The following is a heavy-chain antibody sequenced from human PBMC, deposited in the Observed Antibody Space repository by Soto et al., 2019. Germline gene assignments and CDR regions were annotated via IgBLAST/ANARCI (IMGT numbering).Heavy chain of an antibody. CDR3: AIARYNSTWYYGFDY. Sequence: QVQPVQTGAEVKKPGASVKVSCKASGYTFTSYDINWVRQATGQGLEWMGWMNPNSGNTGYAQKFQGRVTMTRNTSTSTAYMELSSLRSEDTAVYYCAIARYNSTWYYGFDYWGQGTLVTVSS. CDR2: MNPNSGNT. V-gene: IGHV1-8*01. J-gene: IGHJ4*02. CDR1: GYTFTSYD. D-gene: IGHD6-13*01.